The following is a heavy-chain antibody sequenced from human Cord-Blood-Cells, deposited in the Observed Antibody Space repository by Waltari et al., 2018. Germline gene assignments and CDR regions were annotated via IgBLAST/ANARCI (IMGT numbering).Heavy chain of an antibody. V-gene: IGHV1-69*01. CDR2: YIPIFGTA. CDR1: GGTFSSYA. D-gene: IGHD2-2*01. Sequence: QVQLVQSGAEVKKTGSSVKVSCKASGGTFSSYAIRWVRQAPGQGLEWMGGYIPIFGTANYAQKFQGRVTMTADESTSTAYMELSSLRAEDTAVYYCARVLYRTSCYDYWGQGILVTVSS. CDR3: ARVLYRTSCYDY. J-gene: IGHJ4*02.